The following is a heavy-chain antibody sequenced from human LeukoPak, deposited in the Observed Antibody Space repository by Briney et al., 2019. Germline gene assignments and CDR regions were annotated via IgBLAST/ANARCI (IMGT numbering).Heavy chain of an antibody. D-gene: IGHD1-26*01. V-gene: IGHV3-7*03. CDR1: GFTFSSYW. Sequence: GGSLRLSCAVSGFTFSSYWMSWVRQAPGKGLEWVANIKQDGSEKYYVDSVKGRFTISRDDSNNTLFLQMNSLRAEDTAVYYCASRRDYYTLDYWGRGTLVTVSS. CDR2: IKQDGSEK. CDR3: ASRRDYYTLDY. J-gene: IGHJ4*02.